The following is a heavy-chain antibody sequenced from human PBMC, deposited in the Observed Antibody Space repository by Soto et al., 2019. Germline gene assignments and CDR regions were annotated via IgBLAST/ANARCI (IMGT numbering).Heavy chain of an antibody. J-gene: IGHJ3*02. CDR3: AREKDYDFWSGYYSAFDI. D-gene: IGHD3-3*01. CDR1: GLTFNSYC. V-gene: IGHV3-74*01. Sequence: GGSIKIGCSACGLTFNSYCMHWALQATGKGLVWVSRINSDGSSTSYADSVKGRFTISRDNAKNTLYLQMNSLRAEDTAVYYCAREKDYDFWSGYYSAFDIWGQGTMVTVSS. CDR2: INSDGSST.